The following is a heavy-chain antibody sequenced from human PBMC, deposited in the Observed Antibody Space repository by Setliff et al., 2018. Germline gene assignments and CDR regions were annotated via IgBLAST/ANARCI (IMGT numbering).Heavy chain of an antibody. CDR1: GYRFSSHW. V-gene: IGHV5-51*01. Sequence: GASLKLSCKGSGYRFSSHWIGWVRQMPGKGLEWMGIIYPGDSDTRYSPSFQGQVTISAEKSISTAYLQWSSLKASDTAMYYCASSSGSSSNDAFDIWGQGTTVTVSS. CDR2: IYPGDSDT. D-gene: IGHD1-26*01. J-gene: IGHJ3*02. CDR3: ASSSGSSSNDAFDI.